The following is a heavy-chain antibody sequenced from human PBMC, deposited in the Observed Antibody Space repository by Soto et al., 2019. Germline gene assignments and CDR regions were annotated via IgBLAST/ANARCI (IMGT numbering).Heavy chain of an antibody. CDR2: INAGNGNT. CDR1: GYTFTSYA. V-gene: IGHV1-3*01. CDR3: ARDLLYSRSWFSYYYYGMDF. J-gene: IGHJ6*02. Sequence: QVQLVQSGAEVKKPGASVKVSCKASGYTFTSYAMHWVRQAPGQRLEWMGWINAGNGNTKYSKKFQGRVTITRNTSASTAYMELGSLRSADTAVYYCARDLLYSRSWFSYYYYGMDFWGHGTTVTVAS. D-gene: IGHD6-13*01.